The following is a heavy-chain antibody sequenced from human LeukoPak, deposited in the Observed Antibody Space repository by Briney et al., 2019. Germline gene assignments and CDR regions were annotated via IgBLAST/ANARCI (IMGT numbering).Heavy chain of an antibody. CDR2: IKSKTDGGTT. Sequence: GGSLRLSCAASGFTFSNVWMNWVRQAPGKGLEWVGRIKSKTDGGTTDYAAPVKGRFTFSRDDSKNTLYLQMNSLKTEDTAVYYCTTVMVGATGRGDFWGQGTLVTVSS. V-gene: IGHV3-15*01. J-gene: IGHJ4*02. D-gene: IGHD1-26*01. CDR3: TTVMVGATGRGDF. CDR1: GFTFSNVW.